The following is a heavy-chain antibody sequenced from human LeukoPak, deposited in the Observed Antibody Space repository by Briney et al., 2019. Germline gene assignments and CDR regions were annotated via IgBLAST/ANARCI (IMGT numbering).Heavy chain of an antibody. CDR3: ARRGENAFDI. Sequence: SETLSLTCAVYGGSISSYYWSWIRQPPGKGLEWIGYIYYSGSTNYNPSLKSRVTISVDTSKNQFSLKLSSVTAADTAVYYCARRGENAFDIWGQGTMVTVSS. V-gene: IGHV4-59*01. J-gene: IGHJ3*02. CDR2: IYYSGST. D-gene: IGHD3-16*01. CDR1: GGSISSYY.